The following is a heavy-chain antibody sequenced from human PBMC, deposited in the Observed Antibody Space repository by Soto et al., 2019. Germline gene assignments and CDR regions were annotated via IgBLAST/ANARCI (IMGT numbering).Heavy chain of an antibody. CDR1: GGSISSYY. J-gene: IGHJ5*02. V-gene: IGHV4-59*08. D-gene: IGHD1-26*01. CDR2: FYYSGST. Sequence: LSLTCTVSGGSISSYYWSWIRQPPGKGLEWIGYFYYSGSTNYNPSLKSRVTISVDTSKNQFSLKLSSVTAADTAVYYCARVTGELLVWFDPWGQGTLVTVSS. CDR3: ARVTGELLVWFDP.